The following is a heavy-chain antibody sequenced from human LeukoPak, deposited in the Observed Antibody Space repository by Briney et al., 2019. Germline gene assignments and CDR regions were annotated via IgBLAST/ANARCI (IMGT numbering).Heavy chain of an antibody. CDR1: GGSFSGYY. V-gene: IGHV4-34*01. Sequence: SETLSLTCAVYGGSFSGYYWSWIRQPPGKGLEWIGEINHSGSTNYNPSLKSRVPISEDTSKNQFSLKLSSVTAADTAVYYCAREGTTIFGVAPPDYWGQGTLVTVSS. CDR2: INHSGST. CDR3: AREGTTIFGVAPPDY. J-gene: IGHJ4*02. D-gene: IGHD3-3*01.